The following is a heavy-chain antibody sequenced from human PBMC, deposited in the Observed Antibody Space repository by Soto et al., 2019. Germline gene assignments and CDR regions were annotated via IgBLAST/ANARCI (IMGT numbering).Heavy chain of an antibody. J-gene: IGHJ6*03. CDR1: GYTFTSYD. D-gene: IGHD2-15*01. CDR3: ARAPALCSGGSCYSYYYYYMDV. Sequence: QVQLVQSGAEVKKPGASVKVSCKASGYTFTSYDINWVRQATGQGLEWMGWMNPNSGNTGYAQKCQGRVTMTRNTSISTAYMELSSLRSEDTAVYYCARAPALCSGGSCYSYYYYYMDVWGKGTTVTVSS. V-gene: IGHV1-8*01. CDR2: MNPNSGNT.